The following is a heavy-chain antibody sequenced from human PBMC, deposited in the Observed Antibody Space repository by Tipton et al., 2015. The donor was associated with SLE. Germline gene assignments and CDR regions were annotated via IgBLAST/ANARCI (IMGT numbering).Heavy chain of an antibody. J-gene: IGHJ4*02. Sequence: QSGAEVKKPGASVKVSCKASGYTFTSYGISWVRQAPGQGLEWMGWINPNSGGTNYAQKFQGRVTMTRDTSISTAYMELSRLRSDDTAVYYCARDVFRIAAAAADYWGQGTLVTVSS. D-gene: IGHD6-13*01. V-gene: IGHV1-2*02. CDR3: ARDVFRIAAAAADY. CDR2: INPNSGGT. CDR1: GYTFTSYG.